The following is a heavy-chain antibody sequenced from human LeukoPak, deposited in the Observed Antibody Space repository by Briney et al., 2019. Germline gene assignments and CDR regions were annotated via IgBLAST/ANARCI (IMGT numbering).Heavy chain of an antibody. CDR3: AKDSDYYDSSGYYYFDS. J-gene: IGHJ4*02. V-gene: IGHV3-23*01. Sequence: GGSLRLSCAASGFTFSSYAMSWVRQAPGKGLEWVSAISGSGGSTYYADSVKGRFTISRDNSMNTLYVQMNSLRAEDTAVYYCAKDSDYYDSSGYYYFDSWGQGTLVTVSS. CDR2: ISGSGGST. D-gene: IGHD3-22*01. CDR1: GFTFSSYA.